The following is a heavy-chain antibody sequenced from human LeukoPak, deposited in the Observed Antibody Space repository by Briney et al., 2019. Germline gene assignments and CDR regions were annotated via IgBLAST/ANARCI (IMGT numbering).Heavy chain of an antibody. CDR3: ARDLNRSQLWLVC. CDR1: GGTFSSYA. CDR2: IIPILGIA. D-gene: IGHD5-18*01. J-gene: IGHJ4*02. Sequence: SVKVSCKASGGTFSSYAISWVRQAPGQGLEWMGRIIPILGIANYAQKFQGRVTITADKSTSTAYMELSSLRSEDTAVYYCARDLNRSQLWLVCWGQGTLVTVSS. V-gene: IGHV1-69*04.